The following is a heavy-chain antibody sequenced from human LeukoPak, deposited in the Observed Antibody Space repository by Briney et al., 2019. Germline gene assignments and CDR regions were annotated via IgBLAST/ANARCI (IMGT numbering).Heavy chain of an antibody. CDR2: IIPIFGTA. D-gene: IGHD2-2*01. V-gene: IGHV1-69*13. Sequence: SVKVSCKASGSTFSSYAISWVRQAPGQGLEWMGGIIPIFGTANYAQKFQGRVTITADESTSTAYMELSSLRSEDTAVYYCAKDNYLWPSTYQNYYGLDVWGQGTTVTVSS. J-gene: IGHJ6*02. CDR1: GSTFSSYA. CDR3: AKDNYLWPSTYQNYYGLDV.